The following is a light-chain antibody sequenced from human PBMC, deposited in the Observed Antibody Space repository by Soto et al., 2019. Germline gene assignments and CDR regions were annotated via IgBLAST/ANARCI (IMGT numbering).Light chain of an antibody. CDR3: QSHDSSLSVLYV. CDR1: SSNIGAGYD. Sequence: QSVLTQPPSVSGAPGQRVTISCTGSSSNIGAGYDVHWYQQLPGTAPKLLIYDNSNRPSGVPDRFSGSKSGTSASLAITGLQAEDEADYYCQSHDSSLSVLYVFGTGTKLTVL. J-gene: IGLJ1*01. CDR2: DNS. V-gene: IGLV1-40*01.